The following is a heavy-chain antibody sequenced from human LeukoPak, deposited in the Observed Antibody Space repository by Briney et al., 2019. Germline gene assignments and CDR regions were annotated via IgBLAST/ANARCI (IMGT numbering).Heavy chain of an antibody. V-gene: IGHV1-18*01. D-gene: IGHD2-15*01. CDR1: GYTFTSYG. Sequence: ASVKVSCKASGYTFTSYGISWVRQAPGQGLEWMGWISAYNGNTNYAQKLQGRVTMTTDTSTSTAYMELGSLRSDDTAVYYCARPRYCSGGSCYHGFDPWGQGTLVTVSS. J-gene: IGHJ5*02. CDR2: ISAYNGNT. CDR3: ARPRYCSGGSCYHGFDP.